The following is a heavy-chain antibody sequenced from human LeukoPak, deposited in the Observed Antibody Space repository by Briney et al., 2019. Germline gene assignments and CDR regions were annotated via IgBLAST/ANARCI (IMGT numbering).Heavy chain of an antibody. D-gene: IGHD1-14*01. CDR1: GGSISSSSYY. CDR3: ARDSGHFDY. V-gene: IGHV4-39*07. Sequence: SETLSLTCTVSGGSISSSSYYWGWIRQPPGKGLEWIGSIYYSGSTYYNPSLKSRVTISVDTSKNQFSLKLSSVTAADTAVYYCARDSGHFDYWGQGTLVTVSS. J-gene: IGHJ4*02. CDR2: IYYSGST.